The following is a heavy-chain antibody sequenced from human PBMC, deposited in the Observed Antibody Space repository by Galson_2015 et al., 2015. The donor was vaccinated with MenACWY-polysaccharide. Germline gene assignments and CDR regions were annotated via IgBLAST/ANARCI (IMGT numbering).Heavy chain of an antibody. CDR1: GFPLRTSGVA. J-gene: IGHJ4*02. CDR3: AHLTASNVYSYDY. V-gene: IGHV2-5*01. D-gene: IGHD2-2*01. Sequence: PALVKPTQPLTLTCSFSGFPLRTSGVAVGWIRQPPGEALDWLAHIYRNDDKYYSTFLKNRLTITKDTSKNQVVLTMTNMDPVDTATYYCAHLTASNVYSYDYWGQGTLVTVSS. CDR2: IYRNDDK.